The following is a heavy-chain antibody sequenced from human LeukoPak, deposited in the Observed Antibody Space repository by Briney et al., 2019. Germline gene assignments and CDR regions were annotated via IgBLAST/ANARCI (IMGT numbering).Heavy chain of an antibody. J-gene: IGHJ4*02. CDR2: INPNSGGT. CDR3: ARMDGGGWPHFDY. V-gene: IGHV1-2*02. D-gene: IGHD2-15*01. CDR1: GYTFTGYY. Sequence: ASVKVSCKASGYTFTGYYMHWVRQAPGQGLEWMGWINPNSGGTNYAQKFRGRVTMTRDTSISTAYMELSRLRSDDTAVYYCARMDGGGWPHFDYWGQGTLVTVSS.